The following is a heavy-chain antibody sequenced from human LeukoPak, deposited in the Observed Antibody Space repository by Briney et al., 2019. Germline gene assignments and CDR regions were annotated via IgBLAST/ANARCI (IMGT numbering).Heavy chain of an antibody. CDR2: IYPGDSDT. J-gene: IGHJ4*02. CDR1: GYSFTSYW. D-gene: IGHD3-10*01. CDR3: ARAPYNYYGSGSYYPFDY. V-gene: IGHV5-51*01. Sequence: GESLQISCQGSGYSFTSYWIGWVRQMPGKGLEWMGIIYPGDSDTRYSPSFQGQVTISADKSISTAYLQWSSLKASDTAMYYCARAPYNYYGSGSYYPFDYWGQGTLVTVSS.